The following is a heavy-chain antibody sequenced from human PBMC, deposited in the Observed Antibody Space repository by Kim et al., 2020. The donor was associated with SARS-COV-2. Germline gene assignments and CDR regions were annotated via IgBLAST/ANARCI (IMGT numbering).Heavy chain of an antibody. CDR2: ISAYNGNT. D-gene: IGHD1-26*01. CDR1: GYTFTSYG. J-gene: IGHJ6*02. Sequence: ASVKVSCKASGYTFTSYGISWVRQAPGQGLEWMGWISAYNGNTNYAQKLQGRVTMTTDTSTSTAYMELRSLRSDDTAVYYCARVHGGSYYGYYYGMDVWGQGTTVTVSS. CDR3: ARVHGGSYYGYYYGMDV. V-gene: IGHV1-18*01.